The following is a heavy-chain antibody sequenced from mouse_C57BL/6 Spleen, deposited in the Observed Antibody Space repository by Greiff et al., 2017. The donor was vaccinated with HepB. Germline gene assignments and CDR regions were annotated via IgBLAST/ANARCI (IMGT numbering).Heavy chain of an antibody. D-gene: IGHD2-3*01. CDR1: GYTFTDYN. J-gene: IGHJ4*01. CDR3: ARQKDGYYYYAMDY. Sequence: EVQLQQSGPELVKPGASVKIPCKASGYTFTDYNMDWVKQSPGKSLEWIGDINPNNGGTIYNQKFKGKATLTVDKSSSTAYMELRSLTSEDTAVYYCARQKDGYYYYAMDYWGQGTSVTVSS. V-gene: IGHV1-18*01. CDR2: INPNNGGT.